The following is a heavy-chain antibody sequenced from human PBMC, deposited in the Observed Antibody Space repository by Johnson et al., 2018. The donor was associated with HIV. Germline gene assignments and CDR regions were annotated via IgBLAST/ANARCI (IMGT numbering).Heavy chain of an antibody. V-gene: IGHV3-33*06. CDR3: AKDLEEGQQWLIGAFDI. CDR2: IWYDGSNK. CDR1: GFTFSSYG. J-gene: IGHJ3*02. Sequence: VQLVESGGGVVQPGRSLRLSCAASGFTFSSYGMHWVRQAPGKGLEWVAVIWYDGSNKYYADSVKGRFTISRDNSKNTLYLQMNSLRAEDTAVYYCAKDLEEGQQWLIGAFDIWGQGTMVTVSS. D-gene: IGHD6-19*01.